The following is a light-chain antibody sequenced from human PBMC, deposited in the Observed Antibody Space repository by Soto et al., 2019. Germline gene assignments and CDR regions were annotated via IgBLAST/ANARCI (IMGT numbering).Light chain of an antibody. Sequence: QSALTQPPSASGSPGQSVTISCTGTSSDVGAYNYVSWYQQRPGKAPKLMIYEVTKRPSGVPDRFSGSKSGITASLTVSGLQAEDEADYYCSSYAKTISVVFGGGTKLTVL. V-gene: IGLV2-8*01. CDR3: SSYAKTISVV. CDR1: SSDVGAYNY. J-gene: IGLJ2*01. CDR2: EVT.